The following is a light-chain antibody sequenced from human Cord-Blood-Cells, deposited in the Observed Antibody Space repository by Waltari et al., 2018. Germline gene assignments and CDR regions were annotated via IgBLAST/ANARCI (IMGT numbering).Light chain of an antibody. J-gene: IGKJ4*01. V-gene: IGKV1-13*02. Sequence: AIQLTQSPSSLSASVGDRVTITCRASQGISSALAWCQQKPGKAPKLLIYDASSVESGVPSRFSGSGSGTDFTLTISSLQPEDFATYYCQQFNSYPLTFGGGTKVEIK. CDR3: QQFNSYPLT. CDR2: DAS. CDR1: QGISSA.